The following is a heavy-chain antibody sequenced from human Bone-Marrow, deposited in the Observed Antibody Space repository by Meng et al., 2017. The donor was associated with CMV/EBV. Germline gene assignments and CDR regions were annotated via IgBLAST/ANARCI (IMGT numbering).Heavy chain of an antibody. V-gene: IGHV1-69*05. CDR3: ARVNNWNYDRFYYYYGMDV. CDR1: GGTFSSYA. J-gene: IGHJ6*02. CDR2: IIPIFGTA. Sequence: SVKVSCKASGGTFSSYAISWVRQAPGQGLEWMGGIIPIFGTANYAQKFRGRVTITTDESTSTAYMELSSLRSEDTAVYYCARVNNWNYDRFYYYYGMDVWGQGTTVTVSS. D-gene: IGHD1-7*01.